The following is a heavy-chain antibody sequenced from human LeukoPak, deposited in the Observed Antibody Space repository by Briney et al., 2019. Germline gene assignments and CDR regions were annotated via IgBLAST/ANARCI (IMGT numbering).Heavy chain of an antibody. V-gene: IGHV4-59*12. CDR2: IYYSGST. CDR3: ATGPGHYDSSGYYWADAFDI. CDR1: GGSFSSYY. D-gene: IGHD3-22*01. J-gene: IGHJ3*02. Sequence: PSETLSLTCTLSGGSFSSYYWSWIRQPPGKGLEWIGYIYYSGSTNYNPSLKSRVTISVDTSKNQFSLKLSSVTAADTAVYYCATGPGHYDSSGYYWADAFDIWGQGTMVTVSS.